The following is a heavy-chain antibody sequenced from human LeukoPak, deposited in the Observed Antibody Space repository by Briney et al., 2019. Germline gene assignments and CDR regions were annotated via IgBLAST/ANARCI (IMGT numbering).Heavy chain of an antibody. D-gene: IGHD3-10*01. J-gene: IGHJ4*02. CDR1: TFTFSSYT. Sequence: PGGSLRLSCAASTFTFSSYTMHWIRQAPGKGLEWVSSITSSSSYTYYTDSVKGRFTISRDNAKNSVYLQMNSLRAEDTAVYYCATDQLGGYGSYDYWGQGTLVTVSS. V-gene: IGHV3-21*01. CDR3: ATDQLGGYGSYDY. CDR2: ITSSSSYT.